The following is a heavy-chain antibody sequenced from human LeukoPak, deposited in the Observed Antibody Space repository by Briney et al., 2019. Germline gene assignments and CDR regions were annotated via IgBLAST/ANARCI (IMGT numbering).Heavy chain of an antibody. Sequence: GGFLRLSCAASGFTFSSYGMHWVRQAPGKGLEWVAVISYDGSNTYYADFVKGRFTISRDNSKNTLYVQMNSLRAEDTAVYYCAKSRLRFLEWLSPYYMDVWGKGTTVTVSS. CDR3: AKSRLRFLEWLSPYYMDV. J-gene: IGHJ6*03. V-gene: IGHV3-30*18. CDR2: ISYDGSNT. CDR1: GFTFSSYG. D-gene: IGHD3-3*01.